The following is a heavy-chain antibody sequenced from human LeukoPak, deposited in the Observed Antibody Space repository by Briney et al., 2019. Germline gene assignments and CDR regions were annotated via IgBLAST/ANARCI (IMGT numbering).Heavy chain of an antibody. CDR3: VLGSPFDY. D-gene: IGHD3-10*01. CDR1: GFTFSSYS. V-gene: IGHV3-48*02. J-gene: IGHJ4*02. CDR2: ISSSSRSI. Sequence: GGSLRLSCAASGFTFSSYSMNWVRQAPGRGLEWVSYISSSSRSIYYADSVKGRFTISRDNANNSLSLQMNSLRDEDTAVYYCVLGSPFDYWGQGTLVTVSS.